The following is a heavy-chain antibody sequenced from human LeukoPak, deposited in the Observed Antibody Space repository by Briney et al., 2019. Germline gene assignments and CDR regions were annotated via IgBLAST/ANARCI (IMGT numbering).Heavy chain of an antibody. D-gene: IGHD4-23*01. Sequence: PGGSLRLSCAASGFTFSSYWMSWVRQAPGKGLEWVANIKQDGSEKYYVDSVKGRFTISRDNAKNSLYLQMNSLRAEDTAVYYCARDGSTVVTPYYYYYMDVWGKGTTVTVSS. CDR1: GFTFSSYW. J-gene: IGHJ6*03. CDR3: ARDGSTVVTPYYYYYMDV. CDR2: IKQDGSEK. V-gene: IGHV3-7*01.